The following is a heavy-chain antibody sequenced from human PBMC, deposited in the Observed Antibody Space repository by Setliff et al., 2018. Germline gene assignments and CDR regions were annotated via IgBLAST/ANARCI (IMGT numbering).Heavy chain of an antibody. CDR3: VGGVVVIAFPGH. J-gene: IGHJ4*02. V-gene: IGHV4-39*01. CDR2: IYHSGST. D-gene: IGHD2-21*01. Sequence: SETLSLTCNVSGGSISSSNYYWGWIRQPPGRGLEWIGNIYHSGSTYYNPSLKTRVTISVDTSKNQFSLRLSSVTAADTAVYYCVGGVVVIAFPGHWGRGALVTVSS. CDR1: GGSISSSNYY.